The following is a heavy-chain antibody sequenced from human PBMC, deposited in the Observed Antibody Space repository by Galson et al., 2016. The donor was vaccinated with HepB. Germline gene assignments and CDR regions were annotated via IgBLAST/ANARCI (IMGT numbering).Heavy chain of an antibody. D-gene: IGHD5-24*01. V-gene: IGHV3-23*01. CDR3: VKGASMGWLQLQASYFDY. CDR2: ISGSGGST. J-gene: IGHJ4*02. Sequence: SLRLSCAASGFTFSSYAMSWVRQAPGKGLEWVSIISGSGGSTNYADSVKGRFTISRDNSKNTLYLRMNSLRAEDTAVYYCVKGASMGWLQLQASYFDYWGQGTLVTVSS. CDR1: GFTFSSYA.